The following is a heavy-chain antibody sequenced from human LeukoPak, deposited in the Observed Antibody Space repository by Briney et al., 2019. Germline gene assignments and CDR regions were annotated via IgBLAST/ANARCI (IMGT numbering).Heavy chain of an antibody. Sequence: GGSLRLSCAASGFTFSSYWMHWVRQAPGKGLVWVSRINSDGSSTSYADSVKGRFTISRDNSKNTLYLQMNDLRAEDTAVYFCVRGWGSNVYASAFGVWGQGTMVTVSS. CDR3: VRGWGSNVYASAFGV. CDR1: GFTFSSYW. V-gene: IGHV3-74*01. CDR2: INSDGSST. J-gene: IGHJ3*01. D-gene: IGHD3-16*01.